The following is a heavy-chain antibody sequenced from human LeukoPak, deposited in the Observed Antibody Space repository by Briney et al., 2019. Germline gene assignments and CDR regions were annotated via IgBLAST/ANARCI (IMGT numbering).Heavy chain of an antibody. D-gene: IGHD2-15*01. J-gene: IGHJ4*02. CDR3: ARDFCSGGSCYSVFDY. CDR1: GFNFDDFA. CDR2: ISSSSSYI. Sequence: GGSLRLSCAGSGFNFDDFAMSWARQAPGKGLEWVSSISSSSSYIYYADSVKGRFTISRDNAKNSLYLQMNSLRAEGTAVYYCARDFCSGGSCYSVFDYWGQGTLVTVSS. V-gene: IGHV3-21*01.